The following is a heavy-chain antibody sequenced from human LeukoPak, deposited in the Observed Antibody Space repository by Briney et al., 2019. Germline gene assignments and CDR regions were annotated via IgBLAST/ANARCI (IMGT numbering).Heavy chain of an antibody. D-gene: IGHD2-8*01. CDR2: INPNSGGT. V-gene: IGHV1-2*02. CDR1: GYTFTCPY. J-gene: IGHJ4*02. Sequence: ASVKVSCRPSGYTFTCPYIHWVRQAPGQGLEWMGWINPNSGGTKYAQKFQGRVTMTRDTSISTAYMELSSLRSDDTAVYYCARVAYCTIGVCLNYDYWGQGTLVTVSS. CDR3: ARVAYCTIGVCLNYDY.